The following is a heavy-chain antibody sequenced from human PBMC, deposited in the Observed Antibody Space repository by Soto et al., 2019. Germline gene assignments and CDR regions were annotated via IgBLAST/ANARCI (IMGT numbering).Heavy chain of an antibody. J-gene: IGHJ4*02. CDR3: AKPPHCSSTSCSIRSFDY. Sequence: PGGSLRLSCAASGFTFSSYAMSWVRQAPGKGLEWVSAISGSGGSTYYADSVKGRFTISRDNSKNTLYLQMNSLRAEDTAVYYCAKPPHCSSTSCSIRSFDYWVQGTLVTVSS. V-gene: IGHV3-23*01. CDR1: GFTFSSYA. CDR2: ISGSGGST. D-gene: IGHD2-2*01.